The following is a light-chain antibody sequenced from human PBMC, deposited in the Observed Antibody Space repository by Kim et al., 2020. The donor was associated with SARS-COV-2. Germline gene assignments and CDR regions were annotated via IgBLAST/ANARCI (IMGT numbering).Light chain of an antibody. V-gene: IGLV3-1*01. J-gene: IGLJ2*01. CDR3: QAWDSSTLV. Sequence: SVSPGQTASITCSGDKLGDKYACWYQQKPGQSPVPVIYQDSKRPSGIPERFSGSNSGNTATLTISGTQAMDEADYYCQAWDSSTLVFGGGTQLTVL. CDR1: KLGDKY. CDR2: QDS.